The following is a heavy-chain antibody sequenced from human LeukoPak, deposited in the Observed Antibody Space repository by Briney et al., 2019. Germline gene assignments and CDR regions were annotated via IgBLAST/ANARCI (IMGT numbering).Heavy chain of an antibody. Sequence: ASVKVSCKASGYTFTSYYMHWVRQAPGQGLEWMGIINPSRGSTSYAQKFQGRVTMTRDTSTSTVYMELSSLRSEDTAVYYCATQYGSDAYYFDYWGQGTLVTVSA. CDR3: ATQYGSDAYYFDY. V-gene: IGHV1-46*01. D-gene: IGHD3-10*01. CDR1: GYTFTSYY. CDR2: INPSRGST. J-gene: IGHJ4*02.